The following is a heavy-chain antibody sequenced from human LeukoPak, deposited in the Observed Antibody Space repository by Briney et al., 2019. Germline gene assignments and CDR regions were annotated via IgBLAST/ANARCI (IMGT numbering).Heavy chain of an antibody. D-gene: IGHD1-26*01. V-gene: IGHV3-23*01. CDR2: ISGSGGST. J-gene: IGHJ6*02. CDR3: AKEAGSSGSYWDYYYYYGMDV. Sequence: GALRLSCAASGFTFSSYAMSWVRQAPGKGLECVSAISGSGGSTYYADSVKGRFTISRDNSKNTLYVQMNSLRAEDTAVYYCAKEAGSSGSYWDYYYYYGMDVWGQGTTVTVSS. CDR1: GFTFSSYA.